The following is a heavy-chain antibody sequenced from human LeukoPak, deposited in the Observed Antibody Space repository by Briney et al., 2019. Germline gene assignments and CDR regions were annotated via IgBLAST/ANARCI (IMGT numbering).Heavy chain of an antibody. CDR2: IIPILGIA. D-gene: IGHD3-22*01. Sequence: GASVKVSCKASGYTFTGYYMHWVRQAPGQGLEWMGRIIPILGIANYAQKFQGRVTITADKSTSTAYMELSSLRSEDTAVYYCAGEDSSGISLYWGQGTLVTVSS. V-gene: IGHV1-69*04. J-gene: IGHJ4*02. CDR1: GYTFTGYY. CDR3: AGEDSSGISLY.